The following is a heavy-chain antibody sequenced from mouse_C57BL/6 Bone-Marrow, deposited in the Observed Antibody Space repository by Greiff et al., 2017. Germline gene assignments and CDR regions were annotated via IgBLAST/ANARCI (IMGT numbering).Heavy chain of an antibody. Sequence: QVQLQQPGAELVMPGASVKLSCKASGYTFTSYWMHWVKQRPGQGLEWIGEIDPSESYTNYNQKFKGKSTLTVDKSSSTAYMQLSSLTSEDSAVYYCAREGSTMVPYYFDYWGQGTTLTVSS. V-gene: IGHV1-69*01. CDR2: IDPSESYT. D-gene: IGHD2-2*01. J-gene: IGHJ2*01. CDR3: AREGSTMVPYYFDY. CDR1: GYTFTSYW.